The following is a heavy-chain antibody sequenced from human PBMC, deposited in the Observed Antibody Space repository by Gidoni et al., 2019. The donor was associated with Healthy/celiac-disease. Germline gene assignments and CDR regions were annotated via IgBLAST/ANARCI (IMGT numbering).Heavy chain of an antibody. J-gene: IGHJ5*02. CDR3: ASGSGSGWSWSLYT. D-gene: IGHD6-19*01. V-gene: IGHV3-33*01. Sequence: QVQLVESGGGVVQPGRSLRLSCAASGFTFSSYGMHWVRQAPGKGLEWVAVIWYDGSNKYYADSVKGRFTISRDNSKNTLYLQMNSLRAEDTAVYYCASGSGSGWSWSLYTWGQGTLVTVSS. CDR2: IWYDGSNK. CDR1: GFTFSSYG.